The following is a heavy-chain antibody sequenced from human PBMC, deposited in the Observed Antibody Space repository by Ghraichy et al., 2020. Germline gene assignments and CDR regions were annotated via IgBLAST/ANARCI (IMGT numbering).Heavy chain of an antibody. J-gene: IGHJ4*02. Sequence: SETLSLTCTVSGGSTSNYYWGWIRQPPGKGLEWIGSIYYSGSTYYSPSLKSRVTISINTSKNQFSLKLSSVTAADTALYYCAGDQGGGSSDFWGLGTLVTVSS. CDR2: IYYSGST. V-gene: IGHV4-39*07. CDR1: GGSTSNYY. D-gene: IGHD1-26*01. CDR3: AGDQGGGSSDF.